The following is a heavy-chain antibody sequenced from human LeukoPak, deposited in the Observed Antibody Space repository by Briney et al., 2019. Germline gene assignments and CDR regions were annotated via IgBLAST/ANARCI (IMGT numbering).Heavy chain of an antibody. CDR2: IYYSGST. Sequence: PSETLSLTCTVSGGSISSSSYYWGWIRQPPGKGVERIGYIYYSGSTNYNPSLKSRVTISVDTSKNQFSLKLSSVTAADTAVYYCARDSITSYNWNFYYMDVWGKGTTVTVSS. D-gene: IGHD1-20*01. CDR1: GGSISSSSYY. CDR3: ARDSITSYNWNFYYMDV. J-gene: IGHJ6*03. V-gene: IGHV4-61*05.